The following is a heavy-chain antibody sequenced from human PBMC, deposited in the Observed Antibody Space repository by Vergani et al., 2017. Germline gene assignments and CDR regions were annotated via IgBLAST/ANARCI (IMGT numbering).Heavy chain of an antibody. V-gene: IGHV4-30-4*01. CDR2: IYYSGST. Sequence: QVQLQQWGAGLLQPSETLSLTCTVSGGSISSYYWSWIRQPPGKGLEWIGYIYYSGSTYYNPSLKSRVTISVDTSKNQFSLKLSSVTASDTAVYYCARGGELPFDYWGQGTLVTVSS. CDR1: GGSISSYY. J-gene: IGHJ4*02. CDR3: ARGGELPFDY. D-gene: IGHD1-26*01.